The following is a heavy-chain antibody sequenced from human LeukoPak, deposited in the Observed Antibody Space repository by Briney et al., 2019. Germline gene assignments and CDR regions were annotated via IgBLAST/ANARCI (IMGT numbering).Heavy chain of an antibody. CDR1: GGSFSGYY. CDR3: ARATRPDTVTPYPSSYYYMDV. CDR2: LNHSGST. V-gene: IGHV4-34*01. J-gene: IGHJ6*03. D-gene: IGHD4-17*01. Sequence: KPSETLSLTCAVYGGSFSGYYWSWIRQPPGKGLEWIGELNHSGSTNYNPSLKSRVTISVDTSKNQFSLKLSSVTAADTAVYYCARATRPDTVTPYPSSYYYMDVWGKGTTVTVSS.